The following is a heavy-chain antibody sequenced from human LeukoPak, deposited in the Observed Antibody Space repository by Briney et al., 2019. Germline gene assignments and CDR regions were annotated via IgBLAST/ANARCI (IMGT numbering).Heavy chain of an antibody. CDR1: GFTFSSYW. Sequence: GGSLRLSCAASGFTFSSYWKHWVRQAPGKGLVWVSRINSDGSSTSYADSVKGRFTISRDNAKNTLYLQLNSLRAEATAVYYCARDRSKAGRIDYWGQGILVTVSS. V-gene: IGHV3-74*01. CDR2: INSDGSST. D-gene: IGHD6-13*01. CDR3: ARDRSKAGRIDY. J-gene: IGHJ4*02.